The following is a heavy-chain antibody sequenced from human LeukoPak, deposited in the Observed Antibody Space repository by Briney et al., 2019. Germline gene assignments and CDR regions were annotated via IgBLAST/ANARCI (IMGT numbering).Heavy chain of an antibody. D-gene: IGHD3-3*01. Sequence: ASVKVSCKASGYTFTGYYMHWVRQAPGQGLEWMGWINPNSGGTNYAQKFQGRVTMTRDTSISTAYMELSRLRSDDTAVYYCARTSRDFWSGYYPDYWGQGTLVTVSS. V-gene: IGHV1-2*02. CDR3: ARTSRDFWSGYYPDY. CDR1: GYTFTGYY. J-gene: IGHJ4*02. CDR2: INPNSGGT.